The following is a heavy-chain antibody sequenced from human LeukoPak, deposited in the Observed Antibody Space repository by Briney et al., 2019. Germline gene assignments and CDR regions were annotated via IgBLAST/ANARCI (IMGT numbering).Heavy chain of an antibody. CDR1: GFTFSSYA. CDR2: ISASGGTT. V-gene: IGHV3-23*01. Sequence: GRSLRLSCAASGFTFSSYAMSWVRQAPGKGLEWVSVISASGGTTWYADSVKGRFTITRDNSETTLYLQLNSLRAEDTAVYYCVKHFYNTRRWAFDVWGQGSLVTVSS. J-gene: IGHJ3*01. CDR3: VKHFYNTRRWAFDV. D-gene: IGHD2/OR15-2a*01.